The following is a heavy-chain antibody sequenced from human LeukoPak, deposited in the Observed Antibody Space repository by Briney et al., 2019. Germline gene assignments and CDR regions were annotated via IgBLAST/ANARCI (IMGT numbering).Heavy chain of an antibody. J-gene: IGHJ6*03. CDR3: ATSAADDYYYYYYMDV. CDR1: GFTFSSYW. CDR2: IKQDGSEK. Sequence: QPGGSLRLSCAASGFTFSSYWMSWVRQAPGKGLEWVANIKQDGSEKYYVDSVKGRFTISRDNAKNSLYLQMNSLRAEETAVYYCATSAADDYYYYYYMDVWGKGTTVTVSS. V-gene: IGHV3-7*01. D-gene: IGHD6-13*01.